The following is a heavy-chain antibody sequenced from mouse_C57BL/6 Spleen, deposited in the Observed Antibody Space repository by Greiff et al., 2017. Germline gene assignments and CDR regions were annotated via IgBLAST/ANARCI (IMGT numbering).Heavy chain of an antibody. CDR1: GYTFTSYW. CDR2: IYPGSGST. D-gene: IGHD3-2*02. CDR3: ARQDSSGYAMDY. Sequence: QVQLQQPGAELVKPGASVKMSCKASGYTFTSYWITWVKQRPGQGLEWIGDIYPGSGSTNYNEKFKSKATLTVDPSSSTAYMQLSSLTSEDSAVXCCARQDSSGYAMDYGGQGTSGTVAS. V-gene: IGHV1-55*01. J-gene: IGHJ4*01.